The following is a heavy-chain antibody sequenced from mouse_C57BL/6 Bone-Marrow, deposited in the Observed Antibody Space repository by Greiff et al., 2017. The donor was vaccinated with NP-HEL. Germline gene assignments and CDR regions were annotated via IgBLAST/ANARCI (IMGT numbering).Heavy chain of an antibody. J-gene: IGHJ4*01. CDR3: ARSDYDTDYYAMDY. Sequence: QVQLQQSGAELARPGASVKLSCKASGYTFTSYGISWVKQRPGQGLEWIGEIYPRSGNTYYNEKFKGKATLTADKSSSTAYMELRSLTSEDSAVYFCARSDYDTDYYAMDYWGQGTSVTVSS. CDR1: GYTFTSYG. CDR2: IYPRSGNT. V-gene: IGHV1-81*01. D-gene: IGHD2-4*01.